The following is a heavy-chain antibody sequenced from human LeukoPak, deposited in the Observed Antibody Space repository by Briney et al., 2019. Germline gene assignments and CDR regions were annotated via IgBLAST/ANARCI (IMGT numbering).Heavy chain of an antibody. J-gene: IGHJ5*02. CDR3: ARVEEGGFRGGHWFDP. V-gene: IGHV4-31*03. D-gene: IGHD1-26*01. Sequence: PSGTLSLTCTVSGGSISSGGYYWSWIRQHPGKGLEWIGYIYYSGSTYYNPSLKSRVTISVDTSKNQFSLKLSSVTAADTAVYYCARVEEGGFRGGHWFDPWGQGTLVTVSS. CDR1: GGSISSGGYY. CDR2: IYYSGST.